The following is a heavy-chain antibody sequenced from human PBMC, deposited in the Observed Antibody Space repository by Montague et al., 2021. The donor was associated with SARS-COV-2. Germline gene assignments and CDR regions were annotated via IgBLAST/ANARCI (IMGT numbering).Heavy chain of an antibody. V-gene: IGHV4-39*01. D-gene: IGHD3-3*01. Sequence: SETLSLTCTVSGGSVNSGSYSWDWIRQPPGKGLEWIGSIHYSGSTSYNPSLKSRVTISIGTSKNHFSLRVNSVTAADSAVYFCARRPGASYYVFWSGGFDIWGQGTRVTVS. CDR3: ARRPGASYYVFWSGGFDI. CDR2: IHYSGST. J-gene: IGHJ3*02. CDR1: GGSVNSGSYS.